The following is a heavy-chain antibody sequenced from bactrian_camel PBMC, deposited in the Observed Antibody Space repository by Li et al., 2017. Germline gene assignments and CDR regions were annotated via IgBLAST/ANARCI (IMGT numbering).Heavy chain of an antibody. D-gene: IGHD1*01. CDR1: GFTFSINW. CDR2: IDVDGRTT. CDR3: AADEYNLGSARSYTY. V-gene: IGHV3S6*01. Sequence: HVQLVESGGGLVQPGGSLRLSCAASGFTFSINWMYWVRQAPGKGLEWVSLIKIDVDGRTTFYADSVKGRFTISRDNAKTTLYLQMNSLKPEDTAMYYCAADEYNLGSARSYTYWGRGTQVTVS. J-gene: IGHJ4*01.